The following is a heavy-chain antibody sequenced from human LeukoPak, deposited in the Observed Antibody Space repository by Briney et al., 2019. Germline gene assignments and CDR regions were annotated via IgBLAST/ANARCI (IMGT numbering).Heavy chain of an antibody. Sequence: GGSLRLSCAASGFTFSNYWMSWVRQAPGKGLEWVANIKQDGSEKYYVDSVKGRFTISRDNAKNSLYLQMNSLRAEDTAVYYCARDGGATMVRGIATYDSWGQGTLVTVSS. D-gene: IGHD3-10*01. CDR3: ARDGGATMVRGIATYDS. V-gene: IGHV3-7*01. CDR2: IKQDGSEK. CDR1: GFTFSNYW. J-gene: IGHJ4*02.